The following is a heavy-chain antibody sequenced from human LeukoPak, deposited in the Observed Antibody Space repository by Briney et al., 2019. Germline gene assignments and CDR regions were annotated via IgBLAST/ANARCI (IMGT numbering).Heavy chain of an antibody. V-gene: IGHV4-61*08. D-gene: IGHD5-24*01. Sequence: SETLSLTCTVSGGSISSGDYYWSWIRQPPVKGLEWIGYISYSGSTKYNPSLKSRVTISVDTSKNQFSLKLSSVTAADTAVYYCARYGMATIQFFDYWGQGTLFTVSS. J-gene: IGHJ4*02. CDR2: ISYSGST. CDR1: GGSISSGDYY. CDR3: ARYGMATIQFFDY.